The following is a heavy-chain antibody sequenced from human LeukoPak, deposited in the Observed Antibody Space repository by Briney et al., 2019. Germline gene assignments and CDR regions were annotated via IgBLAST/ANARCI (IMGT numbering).Heavy chain of an antibody. J-gene: IGHJ4*02. D-gene: IGHD3-16*01. CDR3: ARGRGDSRGTAFDF. CDR2: IYYSGST. V-gene: IGHV4-59*01. CDR1: GGSISSYY. Sequence: SETLSLTCTVSGGSISSYYWSWIRQPPGKGLEWIGYIYYSGSTNYNPSLKSRVTISVDTSKNQFSLKLSSVTAADTAVYYCARGRGDSRGTAFDFWGQGNLVTVSS.